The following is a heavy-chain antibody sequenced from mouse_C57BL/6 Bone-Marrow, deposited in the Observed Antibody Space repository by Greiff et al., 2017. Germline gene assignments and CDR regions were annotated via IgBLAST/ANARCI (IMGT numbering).Heavy chain of an antibody. J-gene: IGHJ2*01. CDR3: ASASYDYPFDY. D-gene: IGHD2-4*01. CDR1: GYTFTSYW. Sequence: QVQLPPSGAELAKPGASVKLSCKASGYTFTSYWMHWVKQRPGQGLEWIGYINPSSGYTKYNQKFKDKATLTADKSSSTAYMQLSSLTYEDSAVYYCASASYDYPFDYWGQGTTLTVSS. V-gene: IGHV1-7*01. CDR2: INPSSGYT.